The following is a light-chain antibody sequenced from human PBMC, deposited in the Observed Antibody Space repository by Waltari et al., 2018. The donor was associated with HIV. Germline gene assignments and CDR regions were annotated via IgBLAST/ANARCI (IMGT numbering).Light chain of an antibody. CDR1: SPNIGAHYD. V-gene: IGLV1-40*01. Sequence: QSVLTQPPSVSGAPGPRVTISCTGSSPNIGAHYDVHWYQQLPGTAPKLLIYGNNNRPSGVPDRFSGSKSGTSASLAITGLQAEDEADYYCQSYDSSLSGSGVFGGGTKLTVL. CDR3: QSYDSSLSGSGV. CDR2: GNN. J-gene: IGLJ3*02.